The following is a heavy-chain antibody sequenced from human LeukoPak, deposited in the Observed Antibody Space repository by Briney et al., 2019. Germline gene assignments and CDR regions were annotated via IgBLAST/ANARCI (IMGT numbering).Heavy chain of an antibody. J-gene: IGHJ5*02. CDR1: GYSIGSGYY. CDR3: ARELGGSYYVGNWFDP. V-gene: IGHV4-61*01. CDR2: IYYSGST. D-gene: IGHD1-26*01. Sequence: TSETLSLTCAVSGYSIGSGYYWSWIRQPPGKRLEWIGYIYYSGSTNYNPSLKSRVTISVDTSKNQFSLNLTSVSAADTAVYYCARELGGSYYVGNWFDPWGQGTLVTVSS.